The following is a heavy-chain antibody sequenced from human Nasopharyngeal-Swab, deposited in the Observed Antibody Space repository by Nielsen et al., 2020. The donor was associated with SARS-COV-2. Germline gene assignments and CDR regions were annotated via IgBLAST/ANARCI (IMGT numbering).Heavy chain of an antibody. CDR1: GFSLSTSGMC. D-gene: IGHD4-17*01. CDR3: AHRTTTVTKNWFNP. J-gene: IGHJ5*02. CDR2: IDWDDDK. V-gene: IGHV2-70*12. Sequence: SGPTLVKPTQTLTLTCTFSGFSLSTSGMCVSWIRQPPGKALEWLARIDWDDDKYYSTSLKTRLTISKDTSKNQVVLTMTNMDPVDTATYYCAHRTTTVTKNWFNPRGQGTLVTVSS.